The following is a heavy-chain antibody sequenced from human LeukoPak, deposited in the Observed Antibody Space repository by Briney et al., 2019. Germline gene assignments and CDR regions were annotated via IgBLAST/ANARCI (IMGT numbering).Heavy chain of an antibody. CDR3: ASPDGPEATMLFDY. J-gene: IGHJ4*02. CDR2: ISYDGSNK. Sequence: PGGSLRLSCAASGFTFSSYAMHWVRQAPGKGLEWVAVISYDGSNKYYADSVKGRFTISRDNSKNTLYLQMNSLRAEDTAVYYCASPDGPEATMLFDYWGQGTLVTVSS. D-gene: IGHD5-12*01. CDR1: GFTFSSYA. V-gene: IGHV3-30-3*01.